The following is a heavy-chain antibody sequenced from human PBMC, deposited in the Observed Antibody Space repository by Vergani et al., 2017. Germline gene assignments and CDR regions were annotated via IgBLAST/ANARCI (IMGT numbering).Heavy chain of an antibody. D-gene: IGHD3-3*01. CDR1: GFSLTTGGEG. CDR3: ARIHVTWAYFWSGPNYYYYYGLDV. CDR2: VYWNDDE. Sequence: QITLRESGPTLVKPTQTLTLTCTFSGFSLTTGGEGVGWIRQPPGRALEWLAFVYWNDDERYSPSLKSRDTISKDTSKSQVVLTMPIMDPVDTATYYCARIHVTWAYFWSGPNYYYYYGLDVWGQGTTVTVSS. V-gene: IGHV2-5*01. J-gene: IGHJ6*02.